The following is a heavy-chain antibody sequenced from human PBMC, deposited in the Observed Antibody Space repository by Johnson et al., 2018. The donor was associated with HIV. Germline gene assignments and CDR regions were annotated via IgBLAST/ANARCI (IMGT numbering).Heavy chain of an antibody. D-gene: IGHD6-19*01. CDR2: VYSGGST. CDR1: GFTVSRNY. J-gene: IGHJ3*02. V-gene: IGHV3-66*02. Sequence: VQLVESGGGLVQPGGSLRLSCAASGFTVSRNYMSWVRQAPGKGLEWVSVVYSGGSTYYADSVKGRFTISRDNSKNTLYLQMNSLRAEDTAVYYCARDRPSGWPDAFDIWGQGTMVTVSS. CDR3: ARDRPSGWPDAFDI.